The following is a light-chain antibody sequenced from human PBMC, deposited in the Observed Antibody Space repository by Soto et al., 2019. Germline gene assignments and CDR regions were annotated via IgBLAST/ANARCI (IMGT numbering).Light chain of an antibody. V-gene: IGLV1-44*01. CDR1: SSYIGSNT. Sequence: SVVGQAQTVCLTRGQRVTKYCSGSSSYIGSNTVNWYQQLPGTAPKLLIYSNNQRPSGVPDRFSGSKSGTSASLAISGLQSEDEADYYCAAWDDSLNGYVFGTGRKVTVL. CDR3: AAWDDSLNGYV. CDR2: SNN. J-gene: IGLJ1*01.